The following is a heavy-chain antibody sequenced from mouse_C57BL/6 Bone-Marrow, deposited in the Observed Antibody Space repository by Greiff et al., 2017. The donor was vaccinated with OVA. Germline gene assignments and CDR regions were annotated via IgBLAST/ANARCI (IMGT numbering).Heavy chain of an antibody. CDR3: ARLRANNYSNRWFAY. CDR2: ISNLAYSI. Sequence: DVQLQESGGGLVQPGGSLKLSCAASGFTFSDYGMAWVRQAPRKGPEWVAFISNLAYSIYYADTLTGRFTISRENAKNTLYLEMSSLRSEDTAMYYCARLRANNYSNRWFAYWGQGTLVTVSA. V-gene: IGHV5-15*01. D-gene: IGHD2-5*01. J-gene: IGHJ3*01. CDR1: GFTFSDYG.